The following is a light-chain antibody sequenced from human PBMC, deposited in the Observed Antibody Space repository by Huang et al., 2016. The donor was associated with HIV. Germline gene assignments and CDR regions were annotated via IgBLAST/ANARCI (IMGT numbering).Light chain of an antibody. J-gene: IGKJ4*01. V-gene: IGKV3-11*01. Sequence: EIILTQSPATLSLSPGERATLSCRASQSVSSSLAWYQQKPGQAPRLLIYEASNRATGIPARFSGSGSGTDFTLTISSLEPEDFAVYYCQQRSNRPPLTFGGGTKVEIK. CDR1: QSVSSS. CDR2: EAS. CDR3: QQRSNRPPLT.